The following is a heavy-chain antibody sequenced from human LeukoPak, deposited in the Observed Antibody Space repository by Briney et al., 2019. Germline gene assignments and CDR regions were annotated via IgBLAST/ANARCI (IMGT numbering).Heavy chain of an antibody. D-gene: IGHD1-26*01. V-gene: IGHV4-30-4*08. J-gene: IGHJ4*02. Sequence: SQTLSLTCTVSGGSISSGDYYWSWIRQPPGKGLEWIGYIYYSGSTNYNPSLKSRVTISVDTSKNQFSLKLSSVTAADTAVYYCARAPPERELLFDYWGQGTLVTVSS. CDR2: IYYSGST. CDR3: ARAPPERELLFDY. CDR1: GGSISSGDYY.